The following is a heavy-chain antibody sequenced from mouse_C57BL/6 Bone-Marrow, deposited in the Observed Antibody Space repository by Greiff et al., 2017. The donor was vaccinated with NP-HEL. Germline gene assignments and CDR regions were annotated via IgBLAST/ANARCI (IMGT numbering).Heavy chain of an antibody. D-gene: IGHD2-3*01. CDR3: ARGGDGYPFYAMDY. J-gene: IGHJ4*01. Sequence: VQLQQSGAELARPGASVKLSCKASGYTFTSYGISWVKQRTGQGLEWIGEIYPRSGNTYYNEKFKGKATLTADKSSSTADMELRSLTSEDSAVYFCARGGDGYPFYAMDYWGQGTSVTVSS. CDR1: GYTFTSYG. CDR2: IYPRSGNT. V-gene: IGHV1-81*01.